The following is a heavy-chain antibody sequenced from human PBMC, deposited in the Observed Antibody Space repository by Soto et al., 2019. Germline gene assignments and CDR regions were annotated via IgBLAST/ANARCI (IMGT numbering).Heavy chain of an antibody. V-gene: IGHV3-66*01. CDR1: GFTVSSNY. D-gene: IGHD6-13*01. CDR3: ARDKARGTAATDAFDI. Sequence: GESLKISCAASGFTVSSNYMSWVRQAPGKGLEWVSVIYSGGSTYYADSVKGRFTISRDNSKNTLYLQMNSLRAEDTAVYYCARDKARGTAATDAFDIWGQGTMVTVSS. J-gene: IGHJ3*02. CDR2: IYSGGST.